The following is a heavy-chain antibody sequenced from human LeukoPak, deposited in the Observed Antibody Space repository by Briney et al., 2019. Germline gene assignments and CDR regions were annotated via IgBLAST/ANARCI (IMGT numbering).Heavy chain of an antibody. J-gene: IGHJ3*02. CDR1: GFTFSNYE. Sequence: GGSLRLSCAASGFTFSNYEMNWVRQAPGKGLEWVSYISSSGSTIYYADSVKGRFTISRDNAKNSLYLQMNSLRAEDTAFYYCAGGGYYDLYAFDIWGQGTMVTVYS. CDR3: AGGGYYDLYAFDI. D-gene: IGHD3-22*01. V-gene: IGHV3-48*03. CDR2: ISSSGSTI.